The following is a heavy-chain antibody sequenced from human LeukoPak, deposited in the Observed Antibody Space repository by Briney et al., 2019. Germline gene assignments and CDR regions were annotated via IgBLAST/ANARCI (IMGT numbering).Heavy chain of an antibody. D-gene: IGHD6-19*01. CDR2: INEGGNSK. CDR1: GFTFSAYW. Sequence: GGSLRLSCAASGFTFSAYWTTWVRRAPGKGLEWVANINEGGNSKYYVDSVRGRFTISRDKTKDLLHLQMRSLRAEDTAVYYCARVGKNGWDFDHWGQGTLVSVSS. CDR3: ARVGKNGWDFDH. J-gene: IGHJ4*02. V-gene: IGHV3-7*01.